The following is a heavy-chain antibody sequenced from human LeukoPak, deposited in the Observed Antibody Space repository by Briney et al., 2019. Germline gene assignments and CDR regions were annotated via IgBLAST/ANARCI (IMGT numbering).Heavy chain of an antibody. CDR1: GGSISSTSYF. CDR2: IHYSGST. CDR3: ARRTTRVYYMDV. D-gene: IGHD1-1*01. J-gene: IGHJ6*03. Sequence: SETLSLTCTVSGGSISSTSYFWGWIRQPPGKGLEWIGSIHYSGSTYYTPSLKSRVTISVDTSKNQFSLKLRSVTAADTAVYYCARRTTRVYYMDVWGTGITVTVSS. V-gene: IGHV4-39*07.